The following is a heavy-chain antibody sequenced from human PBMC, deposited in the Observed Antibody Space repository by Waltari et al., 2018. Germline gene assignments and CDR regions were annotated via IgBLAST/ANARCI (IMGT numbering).Heavy chain of an antibody. Sequence: QVQLVQSGAEVKKPGASVQVSCKAAGYTFTSYAMHWVRQAPGQRLEWMGWINAGNGNTKYSQKFQGRVTITRDTSASTAYMELSSLRSEDTAVYYCARDLIAVAGTHFDYWGQGTLVTVSS. CDR3: ARDLIAVAGTHFDY. J-gene: IGHJ4*02. CDR2: INAGNGNT. V-gene: IGHV1-3*01. CDR1: GYTFTSYA. D-gene: IGHD6-19*01.